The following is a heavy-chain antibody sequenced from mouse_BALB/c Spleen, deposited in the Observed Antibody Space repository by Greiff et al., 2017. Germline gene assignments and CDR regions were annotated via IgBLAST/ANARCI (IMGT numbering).Heavy chain of an antibody. CDR3: ARRAYYGNPDY. D-gene: IGHD2-10*01. Sequence: VQLKESGPELVKPGASVKMSCKASGYTFTSYVMHWVKQKPGQGLEWIGYINPYNDGTKYNEKFKGKATLTSDKSSSTAYMELSSLTSEDSAVYYCARRAYYGNPDYWGQGTTLTVSS. V-gene: IGHV1-14*01. J-gene: IGHJ2*01. CDR2: INPYNDGT. CDR1: GYTFTSYV.